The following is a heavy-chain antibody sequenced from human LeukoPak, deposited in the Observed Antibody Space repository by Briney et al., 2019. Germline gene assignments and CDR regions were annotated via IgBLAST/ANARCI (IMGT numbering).Heavy chain of an antibody. V-gene: IGHV4-59*01. CDR1: GGSISSYY. CDR3: ARGGIAVAGTPYPIDY. Sequence: SETLSLTCTVSGGSISSYYWSWIRQPPGKGLEWIGYIYYSGSTNYNPSLKSRVTISVDTSKNQFSLKLSSVTAADTAVYYCARGGIAVAGTPYPIDYWGQGTLVTVSS. J-gene: IGHJ4*02. D-gene: IGHD6-19*01. CDR2: IYYSGST.